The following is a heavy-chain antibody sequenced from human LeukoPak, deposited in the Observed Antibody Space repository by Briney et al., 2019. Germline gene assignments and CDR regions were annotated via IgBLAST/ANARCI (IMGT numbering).Heavy chain of an antibody. D-gene: IGHD2-15*01. CDR3: ARILAAPYWFDP. J-gene: IGHJ5*02. CDR1: GGSISSGSYY. V-gene: IGHV4-61*02. CDR2: IYTSGST. Sequence: TLSLTCTVSGGSISSGSYYWRWIRQPAGKGLEWIGRIYTSGSTTYNPSLKSRVTISVDTSKNQFSLKLSSVTAADTAVYYCARILAAPYWFDPWGQGTLVTVSS.